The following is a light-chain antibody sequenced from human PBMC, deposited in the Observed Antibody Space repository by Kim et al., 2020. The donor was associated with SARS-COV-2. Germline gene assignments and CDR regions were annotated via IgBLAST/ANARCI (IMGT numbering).Light chain of an antibody. CDR1: QSISSW. Sequence: DIQMTQSPSTLSASVGDRVTITCRASQSISSWLAWYQQKPGKAPKLLIYKASSLESGVPSRFSGSASGTEFTLTISRLQPDDFASYYCQQYNCYPLTFGQGTKLEI. V-gene: IGKV1-5*03. J-gene: IGKJ2*01. CDR2: KAS. CDR3: QQYNCYPLT.